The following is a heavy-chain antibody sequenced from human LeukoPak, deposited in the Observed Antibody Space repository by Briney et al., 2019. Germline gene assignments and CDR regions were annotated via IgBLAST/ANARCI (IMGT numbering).Heavy chain of an antibody. V-gene: IGHV4-59*08. Sequence: PSETLSLTCTVSGGSISIYYWSWIRQPPGKGLEWIGYIYYSGSTNYNPSLKSRVTISVDTSKNQFSLKLSSVTAADTAVYYCARASYYYDSSGYYYTPFDYWGQGTLVTVSS. CDR1: GGSISIYY. J-gene: IGHJ4*02. CDR3: ARASYYYDSSGYYYTPFDY. D-gene: IGHD3-22*01. CDR2: IYYSGST.